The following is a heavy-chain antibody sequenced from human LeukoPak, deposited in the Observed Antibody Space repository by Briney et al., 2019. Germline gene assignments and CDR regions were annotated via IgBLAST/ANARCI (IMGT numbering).Heavy chain of an antibody. CDR3: ARVSGGSIAAAGTGDHDAFDI. V-gene: IGHV5-51*01. Sequence: GASLKTSCQGSGSRFTSYWIGWVRQMPGKGLEWMGIIYPGDSDTRYSPSFQGQVTISADKSISTAYLQWSSLKASDTAMYYCARVSGGSIAAAGTGDHDAFDIWDQGTMVTVSS. CDR2: IYPGDSDT. J-gene: IGHJ3*02. D-gene: IGHD6-13*01. CDR1: GSRFTSYW.